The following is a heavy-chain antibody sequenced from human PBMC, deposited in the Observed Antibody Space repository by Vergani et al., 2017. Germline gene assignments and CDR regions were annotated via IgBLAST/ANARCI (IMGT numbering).Heavy chain of an antibody. J-gene: IGHJ4*02. D-gene: IGHD4-17*01. CDR3: ASDSGDYLTRDDY. CDR1: GFTVSSNY. V-gene: IGHV3-66*01. Sequence: EVQVVETGGGLVQPGGSLRLSCAASGFTVSSNYMSWVRQAPGKGLEWVSVIYSGGSTYYADSVKGRFIISRDNSKNTLYLQMNSLRAEDTAVYYCASDSGDYLTRDDYWGQGTLVTVSS. CDR2: IYSGGST.